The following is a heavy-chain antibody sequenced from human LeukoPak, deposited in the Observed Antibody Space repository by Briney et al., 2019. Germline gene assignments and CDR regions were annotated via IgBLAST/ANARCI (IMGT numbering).Heavy chain of an antibody. D-gene: IGHD5-18*01. V-gene: IGHV1-69*13. Sequence: SVKVSCKASGGTFSRNGISWVRQAPGQGLEWMGGIIPLIGTANYAQKFQGRVTITADESTSTAYMEVSSLRSEYTAVYYCGQTRYSSIGVELRDHYYYYMDVWGKGTTVTVSS. J-gene: IGHJ6*03. CDR1: GGTFSRNG. CDR2: IIPLIGTA. CDR3: GQTRYSSIGVELRDHYYYYMDV.